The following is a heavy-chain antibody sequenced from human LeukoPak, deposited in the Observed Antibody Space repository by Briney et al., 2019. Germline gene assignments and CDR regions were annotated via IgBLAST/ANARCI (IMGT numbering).Heavy chain of an antibody. CDR1: GYTFTSYG. CDR2: ISAYNGNT. J-gene: IGHJ4*02. V-gene: IGHV1-18*01. D-gene: IGHD6-19*01. Sequence: ASVRVSCKASGYTFTSYGISWVRQAPGQGLEWMGWISAYNGNTNYAQKLQGRVTMTTDTPTSTAYMELRSLRSDDTAVYYCARDGIAVAGSSGRDYWGQGTLVTVSS. CDR3: ARDGIAVAGSSGRDY.